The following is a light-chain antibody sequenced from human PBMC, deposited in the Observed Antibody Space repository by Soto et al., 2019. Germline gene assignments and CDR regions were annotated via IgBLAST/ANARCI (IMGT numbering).Light chain of an antibody. CDR3: QQYDNLPR. V-gene: IGKV1-33*01. CDR1: QDISNY. CDR2: DAS. Sequence: DIQMTQSPSSLSASVGDRVTITFQASQDISNYLNWYQQKPGKAPKLLIYDASNLETGVPSRFSGSGSGTDFTFTISSLQPEDIATYYCQQYDNLPRFGGVTKVDIK. J-gene: IGKJ4*01.